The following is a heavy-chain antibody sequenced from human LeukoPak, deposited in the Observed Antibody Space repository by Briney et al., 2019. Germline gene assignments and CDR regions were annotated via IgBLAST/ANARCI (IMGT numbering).Heavy chain of an antibody. Sequence: GSLRLSCTVSGGSINSYFWSWIRQPAGKGLEWIGRIYTSGSTNYNPSLKSRVTMSLHTSKNQFSLKLSSVTAADTAMYYCARDGWVLDEGKYFDLWGRGTLVTVSS. CDR2: IYTSGST. V-gene: IGHV4-4*07. D-gene: IGHD2-8*01. CDR3: ARDGWVLDEGKYFDL. CDR1: GGSINSYF. J-gene: IGHJ2*01.